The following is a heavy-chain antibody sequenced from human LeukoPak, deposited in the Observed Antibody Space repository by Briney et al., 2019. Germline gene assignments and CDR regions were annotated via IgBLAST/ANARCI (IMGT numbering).Heavy chain of an antibody. V-gene: IGHV1-18*01. D-gene: IGHD2-2*01. CDR1: GYTFTSYG. J-gene: IGHJ5*02. CDR2: IGAYNGNT. Sequence: GASVKVSCKASGYTFTSYGISWVRQAPGQGLEWMGWIGAYNGNTNYAQKLQGRVTMTTDTSTSTAYMELRSLRSDDTAVYYCARDHLERYCSGTSCYGWFDPWGQGTLVTVSS. CDR3: ARDHLERYCSGTSCYGWFDP.